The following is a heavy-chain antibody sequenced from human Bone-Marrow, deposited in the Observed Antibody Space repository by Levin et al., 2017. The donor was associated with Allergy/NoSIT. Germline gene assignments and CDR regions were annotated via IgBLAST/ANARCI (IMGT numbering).Heavy chain of an antibody. CDR2: ISGSGSAI. CDR3: ARDEAYGDYVSSGNY. D-gene: IGHD4-17*01. J-gene: IGHJ4*02. CDR1: GFTFSSYE. V-gene: IGHV3-48*03. Sequence: GGSLRLSCAASGFTFSSYEMNWVRQAPGKGLEWVSYISGSGSAIYYADSVKGRFTISRDDAKNSLYLQMNSLRVEDTAVYYCARDEAYGDYVSSGNYWGQGTLVTVSS.